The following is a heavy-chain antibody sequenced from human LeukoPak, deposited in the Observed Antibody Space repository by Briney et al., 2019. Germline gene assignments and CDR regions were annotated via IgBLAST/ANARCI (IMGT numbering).Heavy chain of an antibody. CDR1: GFTFSSYS. CDR3: ARGGEQLVANFEY. Sequence: GSLRLSCAASGFTFSSYSMNWVRQAPGKGLEWVSSISGSSSFIYYADSVKGRFTISRDNARNSLYLQMNSLGAEDTAVYYCARGGEQLVANFEYWGQGTLVTVSS. CDR2: ISGSSSFI. V-gene: IGHV3-21*01. J-gene: IGHJ4*02. D-gene: IGHD6-6*01.